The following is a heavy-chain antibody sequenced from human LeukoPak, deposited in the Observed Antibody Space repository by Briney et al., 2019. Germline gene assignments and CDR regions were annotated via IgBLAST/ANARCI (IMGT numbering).Heavy chain of an antibody. CDR2: INHSGST. Sequence: GSLRLSCTASGFTFGDYAMSWFRQAPGKGLEWIGEINHSGSTNYNPSLKSRVTISVDTSKNQFSLKLSSVTAADTAVYHCARQAVVPAAIRLAEYYYGMDVWGQGTTVTVSS. V-gene: IGHV4-34*01. D-gene: IGHD2-2*02. J-gene: IGHJ6*02. CDR3: ARQAVVPAAIRLAEYYYGMDV. CDR1: GFTFGDYA.